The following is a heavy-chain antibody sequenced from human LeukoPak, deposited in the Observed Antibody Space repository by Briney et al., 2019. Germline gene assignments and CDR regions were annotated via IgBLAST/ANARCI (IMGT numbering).Heavy chain of an antibody. V-gene: IGHV4-59*08. J-gene: IGHJ6*02. Sequence: KPSETLSLTCTVSGGSISSYYWSWIRQPPGKGLEWIGYIYYSGSTNYNPSLKSRVTISVDTSKNQFSLKLSSVTAADTAVYYCARNPYYYDSSGYYSGYYYYGMDVWGQGTTVTVSS. CDR2: IYYSGST. D-gene: IGHD3-22*01. CDR1: GGSISSYY. CDR3: ARNPYYYDSSGYYSGYYYYGMDV.